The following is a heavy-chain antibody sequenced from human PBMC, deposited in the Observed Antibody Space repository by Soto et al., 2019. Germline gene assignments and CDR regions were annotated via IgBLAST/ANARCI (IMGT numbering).Heavy chain of an antibody. V-gene: IGHV3-23*01. CDR3: ARGDRGGSGSPASYYYSGVDV. D-gene: IGHD3-10*01. CDR2: VSAGGDMT. CDR1: GFTFSSYA. J-gene: IGHJ6*02. Sequence: VQLLESGGHLVQPGGSLRLSCAASGFTFSSYAMSWVRQAPGKGLEWVSSVSAGGDMTYYSDSVKGRFTISRDNSNNALFLQMNCLRIEDTALYYCARGDRGGSGSPASYYYSGVDVWGQGATVTVS.